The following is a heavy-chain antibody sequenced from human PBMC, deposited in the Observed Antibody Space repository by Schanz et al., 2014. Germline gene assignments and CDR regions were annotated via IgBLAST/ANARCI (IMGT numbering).Heavy chain of an antibody. CDR2: ISASGGTT. CDR3: AKGRFGELSAFDI. J-gene: IGHJ3*02. Sequence: EVQLVESGGGLVKPGGSLRLSCAASGFTFSAYAMTWVRQIPGKGLEWVSAISASGGTTYYADSVKGRFTISRDNSKNTVHLQMNSLRAEDTAVYYCAKGRFGELSAFDIWGQGTMVTVSS. D-gene: IGHD3-10*01. V-gene: IGHV3-23*04. CDR1: GFTFSAYA.